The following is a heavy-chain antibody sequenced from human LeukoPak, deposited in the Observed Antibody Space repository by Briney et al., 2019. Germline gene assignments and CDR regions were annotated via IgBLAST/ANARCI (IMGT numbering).Heavy chain of an antibody. D-gene: IGHD3-3*01. CDR1: GGSFSGYY. J-gene: IGHJ3*02. V-gene: IGHV4-34*01. CDR2: IYYSGST. CDR3: ARDGAYYDFWSGYPRDAFDI. Sequence: SETLSLTCAVYGGSFSGYYWGWIRQPPGKGLEWIGSIYYSGSTYYNPSLKSRVTISVDTSKNQFSLKLSSVTAADTAVYYCARDGAYYDFWSGYPRDAFDIWGQGTMVTVSS.